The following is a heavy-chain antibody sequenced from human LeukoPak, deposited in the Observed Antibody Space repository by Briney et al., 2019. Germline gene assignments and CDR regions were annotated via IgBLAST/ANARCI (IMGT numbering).Heavy chain of an antibody. Sequence: GGSLRLSCAASGFTFSSYAMSWVRQAPGKGLEWVSAISGSGGSTYYADSVKGRFTISRDNSKNTLYLQMNSLRAEDTAVYYCARDGGILTGPGAFDIWGQGTMVTVSS. CDR1: GFTFSSYA. CDR2: ISGSGGST. CDR3: ARDGGILTGPGAFDI. V-gene: IGHV3-23*01. J-gene: IGHJ3*02. D-gene: IGHD3-9*01.